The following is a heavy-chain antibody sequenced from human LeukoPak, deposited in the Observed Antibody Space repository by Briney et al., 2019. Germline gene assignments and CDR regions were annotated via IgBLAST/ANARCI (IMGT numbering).Heavy chain of an antibody. D-gene: IGHD3-16*02. V-gene: IGHV3-33*08. J-gene: IGHJ3*02. Sequence: GGSLRLSCAASGFNITSNYMNWVRQAPGKGLEWVAVIWYDGSNKYYADSVKGRFTISRDNSKNTLYLQMNSLRAEDTAVYYCARDRGEEYYDYVWGSYRPHDAFDIWGQGTMVTVSS. CDR1: GFNITSNY. CDR3: ARDRGEEYYDYVWGSYRPHDAFDI. CDR2: IWYDGSNK.